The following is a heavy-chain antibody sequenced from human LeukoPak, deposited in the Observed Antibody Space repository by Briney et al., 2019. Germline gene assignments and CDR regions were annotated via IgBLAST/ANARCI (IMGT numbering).Heavy chain of an antibody. CDR1: GGSISSSTYY. CDR2: IFYSGNT. V-gene: IGHV4-39*07. D-gene: IGHD5-18*01. J-gene: IGHJ4*02. Sequence: KPSETLSLTCTVSGGSISSSTYYGGGIRQPPGRGLEWIGSIFYSGNTYYNPSLKSRVTISIDTSKNQFSLKLSSVTAADTAVYYCARANGYGLLDCWGQGTLVTVSS. CDR3: ARANGYGLLDC.